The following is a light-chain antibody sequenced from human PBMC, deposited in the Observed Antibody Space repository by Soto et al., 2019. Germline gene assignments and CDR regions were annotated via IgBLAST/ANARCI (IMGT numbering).Light chain of an antibody. CDR2: DVS. CDR3: SSYTSSSTLAV. Sequence: QSVLTQPASVSGSPGQSIIISCTGTSSDVGGYNYVSWYQQHPGKAPKLMIYDVSNRPSGVSNRFSGSKSGNTASLTISGLQAEDEADYYCSSYTSSSTLAVFGTGTKVTVL. V-gene: IGLV2-14*01. CDR1: SSDVGGYNY. J-gene: IGLJ1*01.